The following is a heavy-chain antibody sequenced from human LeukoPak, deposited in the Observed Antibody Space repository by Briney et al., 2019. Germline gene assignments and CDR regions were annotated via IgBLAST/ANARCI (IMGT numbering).Heavy chain of an antibody. V-gene: IGHV1-69*04. CDR1: GGTFSNYA. J-gene: IGHJ4*02. CDR3: ASETNYYGSGSYYGYFDY. D-gene: IGHD3-10*01. CDR2: IIPILGIA. Sequence: SVKVSCKASGGTFSNYAISWVRQAPGQGLEWMGRIIPILGIANYAQKFQGRVPITADKSTSTAYMELSSLRSEDTAVYYCASETNYYGSGSYYGYFDYWGQGTLVTVSS.